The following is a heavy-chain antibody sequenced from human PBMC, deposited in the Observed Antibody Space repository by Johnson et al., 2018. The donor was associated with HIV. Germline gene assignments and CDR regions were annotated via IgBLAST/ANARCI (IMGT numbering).Heavy chain of an antibody. Sequence: QVRLVESGGGVVQPGTSLRLSCAASGFTFSSYNMHWVRQAPGKGLEWVTLISFDGSNTNYVDTVRGRFNISRDNSKNTMYLQMNTLRVEDTAVYFCARQRGKVSRHGGPLDMWGQGTMVTVSS. V-gene: IGHV3-30*03. CDR1: GFTFSSYN. CDR3: ARQRGKVSRHGGPLDM. CDR2: ISFDGSNT. J-gene: IGHJ3*02. D-gene: IGHD3-3*01.